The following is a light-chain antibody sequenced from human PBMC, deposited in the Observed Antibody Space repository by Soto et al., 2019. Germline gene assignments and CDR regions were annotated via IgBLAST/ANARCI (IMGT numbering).Light chain of an antibody. CDR3: LQHNSYPIT. V-gene: IGKV1-17*02. CDR2: GAS. CDR1: QGIRID. Sequence: DIQMTQSPSSLSASVGDRVTITCRASQGIRIDLGWFQQRPGKAPKRLIYGASSLQSGVPSRFSGSGYGTEFTLTISNLQPEDFATYYCLQHNSYPITFGQGTKVDI. J-gene: IGKJ1*01.